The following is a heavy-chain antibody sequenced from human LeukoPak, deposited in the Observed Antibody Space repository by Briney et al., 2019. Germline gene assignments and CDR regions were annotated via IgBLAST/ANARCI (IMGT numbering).Heavy chain of an antibody. D-gene: IGHD6-13*01. CDR2: IGNSGGST. CDR1: GFTFRSYA. CDR3: ARVDARSSSWNYEDF. J-gene: IGHJ4*02. V-gene: IGHV3-23*01. Sequence: GGSLRLSCSASGFTFRSYAMSWVRQAPGKGLEWVAAIGNSGGSTYYADSVKGRFTISRDNSKNTLYLQMDSLRAEDTAIYYSARVDARSSSWNYEDFWGQGTLVTVSS.